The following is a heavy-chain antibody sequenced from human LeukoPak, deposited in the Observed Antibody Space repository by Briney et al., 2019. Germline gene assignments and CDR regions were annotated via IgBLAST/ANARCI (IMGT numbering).Heavy chain of an antibody. V-gene: IGHV1-46*01. CDR2: INPSGGST. CDR3: ARTDSSGYSFDY. Sequence: ASVKVSCKASGYTFTSYYMHWVRQAPGQGLKWMGIINPSGGSTSYAQKFQGRVTMTRDTSTSTVYMELSSLRSEDTAVYYCARTDSSGYSFDYWGQGTLGTVSS. J-gene: IGHJ4*02. D-gene: IGHD3-22*01. CDR1: GYTFTSYY.